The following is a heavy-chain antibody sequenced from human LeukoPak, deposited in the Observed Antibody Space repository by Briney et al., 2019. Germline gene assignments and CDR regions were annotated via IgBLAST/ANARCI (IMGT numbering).Heavy chain of an antibody. V-gene: IGHV4-4*02. Sequence: SGTLSLTCAVSGGSISSSNWWTWVRQPPGKGLEWIGEISHSGSTNYNPSLRSRVTISADTSKNQFSLRLSSVTAADTAVYYCARAVRTHYYGSGSVVPFDYWGQGTLVTVSS. CDR1: GGSISSSNW. J-gene: IGHJ4*02. CDR3: ARAVRTHYYGSGSVVPFDY. CDR2: ISHSGST. D-gene: IGHD3-10*01.